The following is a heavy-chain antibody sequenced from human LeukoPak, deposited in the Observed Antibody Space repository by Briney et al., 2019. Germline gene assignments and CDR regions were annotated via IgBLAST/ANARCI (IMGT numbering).Heavy chain of an antibody. CDR3: ARESILGTTTDYFDY. J-gene: IGHJ4*02. V-gene: IGHV3-48*04. D-gene: IGHD1-26*01. CDR1: GFTSSSYT. CDR2: ISRTTGSI. Sequence: GGSLRLSCEAAGFTSSSYTMKWVRQAPGKGLEWVSLISRTTGSIYYADSVRGRFTISRDSAKNSVYLQMNSLRAEDTAIYYCARESILGTTTDYFDYWGQGTRVIVSS.